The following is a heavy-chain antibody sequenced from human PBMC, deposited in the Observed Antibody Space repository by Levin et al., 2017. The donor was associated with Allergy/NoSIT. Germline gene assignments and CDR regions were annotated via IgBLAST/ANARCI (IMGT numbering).Heavy chain of an antibody. J-gene: IGHJ4*02. CDR1: GGSISSSSYY. V-gene: IGHV4-39*01. D-gene: IGHD6-19*01. CDR3: ARRQPSAFDY. CDR2: IYYSGST. Sequence: SETLSLTCTVSGGSISSSSYYWGWIRQPPGKGLEWIGSIYYSGSTYYNPSLKSRVTISVDTSKNQFSLKLSSVTAADTAVYYCARRQPSAFDYWGQGTLVTVSS.